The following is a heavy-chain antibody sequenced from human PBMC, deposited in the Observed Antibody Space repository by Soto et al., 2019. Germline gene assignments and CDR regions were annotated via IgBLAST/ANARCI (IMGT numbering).Heavy chain of an antibody. J-gene: IGHJ6*03. CDR2: IKQDGSEK. CDR3: AREPDDYGDYLTYYYYYMDV. D-gene: IGHD4-17*01. CDR1: GFTFSSYW. Sequence: GGSLRLSCAASGFTFSSYWMSWVRQAPGKGLEWVANIKQDGSEKYYVDYVKGLFTITRDNAKNSLYLQMNSLRAEDTAVYYCAREPDDYGDYLTYYYYYMDVWGKGTTVTVSS. V-gene: IGHV3-7*01.